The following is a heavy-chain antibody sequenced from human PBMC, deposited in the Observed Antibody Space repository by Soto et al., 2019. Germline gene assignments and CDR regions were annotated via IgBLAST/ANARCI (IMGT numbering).Heavy chain of an antibody. CDR2: IYYSGST. Sequence: SETLSLTCTVSGGSVSSGSYYWSWIRQPPGKGLEWIGYIYYSGSTNYNPSLKSRVTISVDTSKNQFSLKLSSVTAADTAVYYCARDYMAVVDWGQGTLVTVSS. V-gene: IGHV4-61*01. CDR3: ARDYMAVVD. J-gene: IGHJ4*02. CDR1: GGSVSSGSYY. D-gene: IGHD2-15*01.